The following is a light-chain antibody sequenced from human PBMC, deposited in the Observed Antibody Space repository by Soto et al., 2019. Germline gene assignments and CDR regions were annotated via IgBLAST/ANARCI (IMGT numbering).Light chain of an antibody. CDR1: NIGGKS. J-gene: IGLJ1*01. CDR3: HVWDSSSDHYV. V-gene: IGLV3-21*02. Sequence: SYELTQPPSVSVAPGQTARITCGGNNIGGKSVHWYQQKPGQATVLVVYDDSDRPSGIPDRFSGSNSGDTATLTIRRVEAGDEADYYCHVWDSSSDHYVFGTGTKLTVL. CDR2: DDS.